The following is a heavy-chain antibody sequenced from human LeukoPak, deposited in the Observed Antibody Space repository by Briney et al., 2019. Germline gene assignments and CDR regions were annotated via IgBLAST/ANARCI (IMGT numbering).Heavy chain of an antibody. J-gene: IGHJ6*02. V-gene: IGHV1-8*01. D-gene: IGHD3-10*01. CDR1: GYTFTSYD. CDR3: ARVYYGSGSQYYYYGMDV. Sequence: GASVKVSCKASGYTFTSYDINWVRQATGQGLEWMGWMNPNSGNTGYAQKFQGRVTMTRNTSISTAYKELSSLRSEDTAVYYCARVYYGSGSQYYYYGMDVWGQGTTVTVSS. CDR2: MNPNSGNT.